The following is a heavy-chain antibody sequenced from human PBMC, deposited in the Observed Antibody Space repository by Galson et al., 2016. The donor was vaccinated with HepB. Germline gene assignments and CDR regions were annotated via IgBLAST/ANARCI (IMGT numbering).Heavy chain of an antibody. V-gene: IGHV3-23*01. Sequence: SLRLSCAASGFTFSSYAMSWVRQAPGKGLEWASVISGSGGSTYYADSVKGRFTISRDNAKNTLYLQMNSLRAEDTAIYYCAKGYGYFDYWGQGTLVTVSS. CDR1: GFTFSSYA. J-gene: IGHJ4*02. CDR2: ISGSGGST. D-gene: IGHD3-10*01. CDR3: AKGYGYFDY.